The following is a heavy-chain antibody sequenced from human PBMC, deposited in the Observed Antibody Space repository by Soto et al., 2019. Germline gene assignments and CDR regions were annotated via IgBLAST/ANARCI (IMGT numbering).Heavy chain of an antibody. CDR3: ARGGSSWSTEYYQH. CDR2: ISGYNGDT. Sequence: QVQLVQSGGEVKKPGASVKVSCTTSGYTFTNYGISWVRQARGQGPEWMGWISGYNGDTNYARKLQGRVTMTTDTSTSTVYMELRSLRFDDTAIYYCARGGSSWSTEYYQHWGQGTLVIVSS. CDR1: GYTFTNYG. V-gene: IGHV1-18*01. D-gene: IGHD6-13*01. J-gene: IGHJ1*01.